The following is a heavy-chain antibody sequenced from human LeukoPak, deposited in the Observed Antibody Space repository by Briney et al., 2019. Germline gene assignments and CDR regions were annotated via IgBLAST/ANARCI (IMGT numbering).Heavy chain of an antibody. CDR1: GGSISSYY. CDR3: ARHYCSSTSCGELDY. V-gene: IGHV4-4*07. J-gene: IGHJ4*02. D-gene: IGHD2-2*01. Sequence: SETLSLTCTVSGGSISSYYWSWIRQPAGKGLEWIGRIYTSGSTNYNPSLKSRVTMSVDTSKNQFSLKLSSVTAADTAVYYCARHYCSSTSCGELDYWGQGTLVTVSS. CDR2: IYTSGST.